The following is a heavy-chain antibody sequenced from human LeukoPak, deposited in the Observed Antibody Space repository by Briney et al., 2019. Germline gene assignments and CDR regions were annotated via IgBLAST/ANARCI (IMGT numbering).Heavy chain of an antibody. J-gene: IGHJ4*02. CDR3: AKGGVAAVDYFVP. Sequence: GRSLRLSCAASGFTFSSYGMHWVRQAPGKGLEGVAVISYDGRNKYYADCVKGRFTIYRDDSKNPLYLQMNSLRVEDTAVYYCAKGGVAAVDYFVPWGERTLVT. V-gene: IGHV3-30*18. CDR2: ISYDGRNK. D-gene: IGHD6-19*01. CDR1: GFTFSSYG.